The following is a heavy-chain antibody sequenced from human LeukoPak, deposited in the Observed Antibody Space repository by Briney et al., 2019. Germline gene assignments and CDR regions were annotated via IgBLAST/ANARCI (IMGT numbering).Heavy chain of an antibody. J-gene: IGHJ4*02. V-gene: IGHV3-23*01. CDR3: ASWDYEQASEDY. CDR1: GFTFSSYA. CDR2: ISGSGGNT. Sequence: GGSLRLSCAASGFTFSSYAMTWVRQAPGKGLEWVSGISGSGGNTYYTDSVRGRLSISRDNSKNTLYLQVNSLRAEDTAVYYCASWDYEQASEDYWGQGTLVTVSS. D-gene: IGHD3-16*01.